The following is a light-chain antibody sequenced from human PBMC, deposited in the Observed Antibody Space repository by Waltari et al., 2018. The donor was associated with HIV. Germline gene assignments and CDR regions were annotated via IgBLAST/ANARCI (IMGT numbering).Light chain of an antibody. CDR1: QSISSW. J-gene: IGKJ4*01. CDR3: QHYNSHPIT. V-gene: IGKV1-5*03. CDR2: HAS. Sequence: IQMTQSPSTLSTSVGDRVTIACRASQSISSWLAWYQQKPGKAPNLLIYHASILESGVPSRFSGSGSGTEFTLTISSLQPDDFATYYCQHYNSHPITSGGGTKVEIK.